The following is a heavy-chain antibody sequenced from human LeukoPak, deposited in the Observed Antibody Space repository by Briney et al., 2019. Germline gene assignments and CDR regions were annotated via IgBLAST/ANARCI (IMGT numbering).Heavy chain of an antibody. CDR3: ARDRSDIVVVPAAPPHGYNWFDP. CDR2: IIPILGIA. J-gene: IGHJ5*01. V-gene: IGHV1-69*04. CDR1: GGTFSSYT. D-gene: IGHD2-2*01. Sequence: EASVKVSCKASGGTFSSYTISWVRQAPGQGLEWMGRIIPILGIANYAQKFQGRVTITADKSTSTAYMELSSLRSEDTAVYYCARDRSDIVVVPAAPPHGYNWFDPWGKGTTVTVSS.